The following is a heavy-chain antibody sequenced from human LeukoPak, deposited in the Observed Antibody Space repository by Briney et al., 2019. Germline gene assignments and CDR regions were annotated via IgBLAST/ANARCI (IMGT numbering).Heavy chain of an antibody. J-gene: IGHJ4*02. CDR2: ISGSGDNT. V-gene: IGHV3-23*01. Sequence: PGGSLRLSCAASGFTFSSYAMSWVRQAPGKGLEWVSDISGSGDNTYYADSVKCRFNISRDSSKNTLYLQMSSLRAEDTAVYYCAKDDYGDYWGEGTLVTVSS. CDR3: AKDDYGDY. CDR1: GFTFSSYA.